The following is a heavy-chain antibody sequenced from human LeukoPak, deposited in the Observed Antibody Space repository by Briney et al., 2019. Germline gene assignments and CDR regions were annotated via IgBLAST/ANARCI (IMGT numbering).Heavy chain of an antibody. J-gene: IGHJ6*02. V-gene: IGHV3-48*01. Sequence: GGSLRLSCAASGFTFGTYAMNWVRQSPGKGLEWVSYISTGSSPIYYADSVKGRFTISRDNAKNSLYLQMHSLRAEDTAIYYCARGLFWFGELSNSMDVWGQGTTVTVSS. CDR2: ISTGSSPI. CDR3: ARGLFWFGELSNSMDV. CDR1: GFTFGTYA. D-gene: IGHD3-10*01.